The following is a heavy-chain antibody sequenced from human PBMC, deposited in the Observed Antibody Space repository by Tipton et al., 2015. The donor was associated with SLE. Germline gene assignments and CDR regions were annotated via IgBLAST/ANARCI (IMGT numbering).Heavy chain of an antibody. CDR2: INPSGGST. Sequence: QVQLVQSGAEVKKPGASVKVSCKASGYTFTSYYMHWVRQAPGQGLEWMGIINPSGGSTSYAQKFQGRVTMTRDTSTSTVYMELSSLRSEDTAVYYCARGESSGPKEIAFDIWGPRDNGHRLF. CDR3: ARGESSGPKEIAFDI. D-gene: IGHD3-22*01. J-gene: IGHJ3*02. CDR1: GYTFTSYY. V-gene: IGHV1-46*01.